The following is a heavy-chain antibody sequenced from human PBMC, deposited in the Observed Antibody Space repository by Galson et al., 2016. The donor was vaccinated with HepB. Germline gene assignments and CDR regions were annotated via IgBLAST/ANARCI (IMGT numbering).Heavy chain of an antibody. V-gene: IGHV1-8*01. CDR1: GYTLRNFD. J-gene: IGHJ4*02. D-gene: IGHD4-17*01. CDR2: MNPISGNT. CDR3: ATDYGDFGGEE. Sequence: SVKVSCKASGYTLRNFDINWVRQATGQGLEWMGWMNPISGNTGYAQKFQGRVTMTRNNSISTAYMELSSLRSEDTAVYYCATDYGDFGGEEWGQGTLVTVSS.